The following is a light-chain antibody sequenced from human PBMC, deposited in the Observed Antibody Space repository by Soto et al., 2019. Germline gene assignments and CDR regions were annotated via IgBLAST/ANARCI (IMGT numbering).Light chain of an antibody. V-gene: IGKV3-15*01. Sequence: IVMTLSPATVSVSPGGRTTLSCTASQSVSSNLAWYQQKPGQPPRLLIYGASTRATGIPARFSGSGSGTEFTLTISSLQSEDLAVYYCQQYNNWPPTFGQGTKVEIK. CDR2: GAS. CDR3: QQYNNWPPT. J-gene: IGKJ1*01. CDR1: QSVSSN.